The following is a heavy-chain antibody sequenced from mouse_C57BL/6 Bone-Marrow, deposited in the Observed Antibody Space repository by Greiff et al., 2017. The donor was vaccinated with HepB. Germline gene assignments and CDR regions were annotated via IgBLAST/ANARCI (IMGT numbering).Heavy chain of an antibody. Sequence: VQLQQSGPELVKPGASVKISCKASGYTFTDYYMNWVKQSHGKSLEWIGDINPNNGGTSYNQKFKGKATLTVDKSSSTAYMELRSLTSEDSAVYYCARYLTTVVAKDYHYYAMDYWGQGTSVTVSS. CDR2: INPNNGGT. CDR1: GYTFTDYY. CDR3: ARYLTTVVAKDYHYYAMDY. J-gene: IGHJ4*01. V-gene: IGHV1-26*01. D-gene: IGHD1-1*01.